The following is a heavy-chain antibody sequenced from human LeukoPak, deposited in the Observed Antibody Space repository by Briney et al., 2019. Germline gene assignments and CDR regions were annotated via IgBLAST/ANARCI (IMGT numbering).Heavy chain of an antibody. CDR1: GYTFTSYD. J-gene: IGHJ3*02. Sequence: ASVKVSCKASGYTFTSYDINWVRQATGQGLEWMGRMNPNSGNTGYAQKFQGRVTITRNTSISTAYMELSSLRSEDTAVYYCARAQGGDDAFDIWSQGTMVTVSS. D-gene: IGHD1-26*01. V-gene: IGHV1-8*03. CDR3: ARAQGGDDAFDI. CDR2: MNPNSGNT.